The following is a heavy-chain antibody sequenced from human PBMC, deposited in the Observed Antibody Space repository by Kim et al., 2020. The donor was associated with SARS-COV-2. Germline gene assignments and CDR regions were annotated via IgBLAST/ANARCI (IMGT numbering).Heavy chain of an antibody. J-gene: IGHJ6*02. D-gene: IGHD3-10*01. CDR1: GGSISSGGYY. CDR2: IYYSGST. V-gene: IGHV4-31*03. Sequence: SETLSLTCTVSGGSISSGGYYWSWIRQHPGKGLEWIGYIYYSGSTYYNPSLKSRVTISVDTSKNQFSLKLSPVTAADTAVYYCARGAGFGPTYYYYGMDVWGQGTTVTVSS. CDR3: ARGAGFGPTYYYYGMDV.